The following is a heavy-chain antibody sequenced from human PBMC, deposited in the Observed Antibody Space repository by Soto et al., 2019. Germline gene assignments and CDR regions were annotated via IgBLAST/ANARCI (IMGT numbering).Heavy chain of an antibody. V-gene: IGHV3-30*04. J-gene: IGHJ4*02. D-gene: IGHD1-1*01. CDR3: ARDGTTMVTLYHFDY. CDR1: GFTFSEYN. CDR2: ISDDGGDK. Sequence: QVQLVESGGGVVQTGRSLRLSCAASGFTFSEYNVHWVRQVPGKGLECVAVISDDGGDKYYADSVKGRFTISRDNSKNKIYLQMNNLRADYTAVYYGARDGTTMVTLYHFDYWGQGTMVTVSS.